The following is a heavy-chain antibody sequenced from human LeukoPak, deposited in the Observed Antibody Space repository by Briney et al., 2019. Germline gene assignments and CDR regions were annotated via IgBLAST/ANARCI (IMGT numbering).Heavy chain of an antibody. CDR1: GFTFSSYS. Sequence: GGSLRLSCAASGFTFSSYSMNWVRQAPGKGLEWVSYISSRSSYIYYADSAKVRFTISRDNAKNSLYLQMNSLRAEDTAVYYCAREGVSCTSNNCPSGYWGQGTLVTDSS. J-gene: IGHJ4*02. D-gene: IGHD2-2*01. CDR3: AREGVSCTSNNCPSGY. V-gene: IGHV3-21*01. CDR2: ISSRSSYI.